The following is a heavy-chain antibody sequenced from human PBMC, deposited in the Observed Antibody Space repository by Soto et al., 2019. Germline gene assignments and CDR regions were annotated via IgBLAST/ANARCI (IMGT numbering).Heavy chain of an antibody. Sequence: QVQLQESGPGLVKPSETLSLTCTVSGDSISGGASFWSWIRQPPGEGLELNANVYYSGSSYYHPSLKSRLTISVDTTKNQFSLQLKSMTAADTAVYYCAKLSCTSSTCYFPGWFDPWGQGPLVTVSS. V-gene: IGHV4-31*03. CDR3: AKLSCTSSTCYFPGWFDP. CDR1: GDSISGGASF. J-gene: IGHJ5*02. D-gene: IGHD2-2*01. CDR2: VYYSGSS.